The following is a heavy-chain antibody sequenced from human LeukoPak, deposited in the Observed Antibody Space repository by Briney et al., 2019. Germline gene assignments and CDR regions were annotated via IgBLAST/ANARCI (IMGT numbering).Heavy chain of an antibody. CDR1: GGSISSYY. D-gene: IGHD3-10*01. V-gene: IGHV4-4*07. CDR2: IYTSGST. Sequence: PSETLSLTCTVSGGSISSYYWRWIRQPAGKGLEWIGRIYTSGSTNYNPSLKSRVTMSVDTSKNQLSLRLSSVTAADTAVYYCARDSPNSVWFDPWGQGTLVTVSS. J-gene: IGHJ5*02. CDR3: ARDSPNSVWFDP.